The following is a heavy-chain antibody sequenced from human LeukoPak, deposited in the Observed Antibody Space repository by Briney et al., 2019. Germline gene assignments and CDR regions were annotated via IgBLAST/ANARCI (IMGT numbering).Heavy chain of an antibody. CDR3: AKDRGDNSGWYAEDY. CDR2: ISSDGSSK. J-gene: IGHJ4*02. CDR1: GFTFSGYA. V-gene: IGHV3-30*18. Sequence: QPGRSLRLSCAASGFTFSGYAMHWVRQAPGKGLEWVAVISSDGSSKYYGDSVKGRFTISRDNSKNTLYLQMNSLRAEDTAVYYCAKDRGDNSGWYAEDYWGQGTLVTVSS. D-gene: IGHD6-19*01.